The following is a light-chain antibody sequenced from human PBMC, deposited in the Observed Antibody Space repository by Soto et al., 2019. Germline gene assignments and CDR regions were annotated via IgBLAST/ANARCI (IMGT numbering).Light chain of an antibody. CDR3: ASWDDSLNAYV. J-gene: IGLJ1*01. CDR2: RTN. V-gene: IGLV1-47*01. Sequence: QSVLTQPPSASGTPGQRVTISCSGSSSNIGSNYVYWYQQLPGTAPKLLIYRTNQRPSGVPDRFSGSKSGTSASLAISGLRSEDEADYYCASWDDSLNAYVFGGGTKLTVL. CDR1: SSNIGSNY.